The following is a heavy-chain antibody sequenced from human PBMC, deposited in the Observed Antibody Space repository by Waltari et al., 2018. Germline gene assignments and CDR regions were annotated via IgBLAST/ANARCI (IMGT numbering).Heavy chain of an antibody. Sequence: EVQLVESGGGLVQPGGSLRLSCAASGFTFSSYAISWVRQAPGKGLEWVSAISGSGGSTYYADSVKGRFTISRDNSKNTLYLQMNSLRAEDTAVYYCATSGSSYYYFDYWGQGTLVTVSS. CDR3: ATSGSSYYYFDY. V-gene: IGHV3-23*04. D-gene: IGHD6-6*01. CDR2: ISGSGGST. J-gene: IGHJ4*02. CDR1: GFTFSSYA.